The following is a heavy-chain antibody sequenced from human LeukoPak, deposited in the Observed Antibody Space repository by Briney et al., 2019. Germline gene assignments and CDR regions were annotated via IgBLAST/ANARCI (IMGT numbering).Heavy chain of an antibody. CDR2: IYYSGST. CDR1: GGSISSYY. CDR3: ARQLMIDYYYYYYYMDV. Sequence: SETLSLTCSVSGGSISSYYWSWIRQPPGKGLEWIAYIYYSGSTNYNPSLKSRVTISVDTSKNQFSLKLSSVTAADTAVYYCARQLMIDYYYYYYYMDVWGRGTTVTISS. D-gene: IGHD3-22*01. J-gene: IGHJ6*03. V-gene: IGHV4-59*08.